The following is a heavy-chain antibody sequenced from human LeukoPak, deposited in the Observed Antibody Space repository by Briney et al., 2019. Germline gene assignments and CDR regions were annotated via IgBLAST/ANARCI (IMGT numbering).Heavy chain of an antibody. D-gene: IGHD2-2*02. CDR2: ISGSGGST. J-gene: IGHJ4*02. V-gene: IGHV3-23*01. CDR1: GFTFSSYA. CDR3: AKDRIVVVPAAIPFDY. Sequence: GGSLRLSWAASGFTFSSYAMSWVRQAPGKGLKWVSAISGSGGSTSYADSVKGRFTISRDNSKNTLYLQMNSLRAEDTAVYYCAKDRIVVVPAAIPFDYWGQGTLVTVSS.